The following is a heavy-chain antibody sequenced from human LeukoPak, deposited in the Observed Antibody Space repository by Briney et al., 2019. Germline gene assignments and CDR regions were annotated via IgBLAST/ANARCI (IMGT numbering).Heavy chain of an antibody. CDR3: ARERRLNYYGSGPARWFDP. Sequence: ASVKVSCKAFGYTFTSYYMHWVRQAPGQGLEWMGIINPSGGSTSYAQKFQGRVTMTRDTSTSTVYMELSSLRSEDTAVYYCARERRLNYYGSGPARWFDPWGQGTLVTVSS. J-gene: IGHJ5*02. CDR1: GYTFTSYY. V-gene: IGHV1-46*01. D-gene: IGHD3-10*01. CDR2: INPSGGST.